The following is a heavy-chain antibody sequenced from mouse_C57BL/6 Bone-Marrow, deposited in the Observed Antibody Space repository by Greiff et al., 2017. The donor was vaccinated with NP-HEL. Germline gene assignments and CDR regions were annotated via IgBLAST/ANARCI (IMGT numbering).Heavy chain of an antibody. V-gene: IGHV1-50*01. D-gene: IGHD1-1*01. CDR2: IDPSDSYT. J-gene: IGHJ2*01. CDR1: GYTFTSYW. CDR3: AREGTVVAIDY. Sequence: QVQPQQPGAELVKPGASVKLSCKASGYTFTSYWMQWVKQRPGQGLEWIGEIDPSDSYTNYNQKLKGKATLTVDTSSSTAYMQLSSLTSEDSAVYYCAREGTVVAIDYWGQGTTLTVSS.